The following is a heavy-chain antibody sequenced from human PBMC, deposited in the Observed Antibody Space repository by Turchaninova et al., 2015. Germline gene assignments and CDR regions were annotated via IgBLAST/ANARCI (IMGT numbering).Heavy chain of an antibody. V-gene: IGHV1-69*06. J-gene: IGHJ6*02. CDR1: GGHFSRYA. Sequence: VQLVQSGAEVTKPGSSVRAACEASGGHFSRYASSRVRQAPRQGLEWMGGIIPSVGTANYAQKFQGRVTITADKSTSTAYMELSSLRSEDTAVYYCARECSTSCYTKGYYYYYGMDVWGQGTTVTVSS. CDR2: IIPSVGTA. D-gene: IGHD2-2*02. CDR3: ARECSTSCYTKGYYYYYGMDV.